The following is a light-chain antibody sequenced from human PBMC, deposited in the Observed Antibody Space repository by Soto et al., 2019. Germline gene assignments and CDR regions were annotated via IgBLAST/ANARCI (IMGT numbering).Light chain of an antibody. J-gene: IGKJ4*01. CDR2: LGS. CDR3: MQALQTPLT. Sequence: DIVMTQSPLSLPVTPGEPASFSCRSSQSLLDSNGYTYLDWYLQKPGQSPQLLIYLGSNRASGVPDRFSGSGSGTDFTLKISRVEAEDVGVHYCMQALQTPLTFGGGTKVEIK. CDR1: QSLLDSNGYTY. V-gene: IGKV2-28*01.